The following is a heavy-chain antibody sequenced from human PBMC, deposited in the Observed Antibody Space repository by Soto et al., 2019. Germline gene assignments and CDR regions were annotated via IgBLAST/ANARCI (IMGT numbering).Heavy chain of an antibody. CDR1: GFTFSSYA. Sequence: EVQLLESGGGLVQPGGSLRLSCAASGFTFSSYAMSWVRQAPGKGLEWVSAISGSGGRTYYADSVKSRFTISRDNSKTTLYLQMNSLRAEDTAVSYCAKVGALSYYYYIDVWGKGATVTVSS. CDR3: AKVGALSYYYYIDV. CDR2: ISGSGGRT. V-gene: IGHV3-23*01. J-gene: IGHJ6*03. D-gene: IGHD3-16*01.